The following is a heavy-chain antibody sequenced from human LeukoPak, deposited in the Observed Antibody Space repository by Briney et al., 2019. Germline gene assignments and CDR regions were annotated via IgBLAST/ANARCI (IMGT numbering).Heavy chain of an antibody. V-gene: IGHV3-23*01. CDR1: GLIFSSYA. J-gene: IGHJ4*02. D-gene: IGHD6-19*01. CDR2: ISGSGGST. Sequence: GGSVTLLCAASGLIFSSYAMSWVRQAPGEGLEWVSVISGSGGSTYYAASVTGRLTLSRDQAKNSLYLQMNSLRAEDTAVYYCARVNGWSAFDYWGQGTLVTVSS. CDR3: ARVNGWSAFDY.